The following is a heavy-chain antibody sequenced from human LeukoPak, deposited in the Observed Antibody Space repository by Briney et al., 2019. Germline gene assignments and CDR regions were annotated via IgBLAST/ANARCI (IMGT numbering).Heavy chain of an antibody. D-gene: IGHD3-10*01. Sequence: SETLSLTCSVSGGSISSEYWAWIRQPPGKGLEWIGYMFYTGSTNYNPSLKSRVTISLATSNNQFSLRLSSVPAADTAVYYCARGSRSPEGGLLYVYWGQGTLVTVSS. CDR1: GGSISSEY. CDR2: MFYTGST. CDR3: ARGSRSPEGGLLYVY. V-gene: IGHV4-59*12. J-gene: IGHJ4*02.